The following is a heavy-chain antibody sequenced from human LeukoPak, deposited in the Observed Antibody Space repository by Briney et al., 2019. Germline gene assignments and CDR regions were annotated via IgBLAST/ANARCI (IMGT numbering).Heavy chain of an antibody. J-gene: IGHJ6*02. CDR2: IKQVGSEK. V-gene: IGHV3-7*01. CDR1: GFTFSNYA. Sequence: GGSLRLSCAASGFTFSNYAMSWVRQAPGKGLEWVANIKQVGSEKYYVDSVKGRFTISRDNAKNSLYLQMNSLRAEDTAVYYCARVSQYYYYGMDVWGQGTTVTVSS. CDR3: ARVSQYYYYGMDV.